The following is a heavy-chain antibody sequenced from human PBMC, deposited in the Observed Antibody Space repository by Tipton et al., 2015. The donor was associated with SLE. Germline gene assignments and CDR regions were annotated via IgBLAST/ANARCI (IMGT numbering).Heavy chain of an antibody. Sequence: TLSLTCTVSGGSINDSPYYWGWIRQSPGKGLEWIGSVYYSGSTYYYPSLKSRITISVDTSKNQFSLEVRSVTAADTAVYYCVRLRSKVLIDYWGQGTLVTVSS. J-gene: IGHJ4*02. CDR2: VYYSGST. CDR1: GGSINDSPYY. D-gene: IGHD2-8*01. CDR3: VRLRSKVLIDY. V-gene: IGHV4-39*07.